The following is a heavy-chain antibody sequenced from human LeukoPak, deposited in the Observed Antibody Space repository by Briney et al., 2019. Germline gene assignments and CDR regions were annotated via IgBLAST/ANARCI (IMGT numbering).Heavy chain of an antibody. CDR3: ATGLSVVPTAPEYLQH. V-gene: IGHV1-24*01. Sequence: GASVKVSCKVSGYTLTELSMHWVRQAPGKGLEWMGGFDPEDGETIYAQKFQGRVTMTEDTSTDTAYMELSSLRSEDTAVYYCATGLSVVPTAPEYLQHWGQGTLVTVSS. CDR2: FDPEDGET. D-gene: IGHD4-23*01. CDR1: GYTLTELS. J-gene: IGHJ1*01.